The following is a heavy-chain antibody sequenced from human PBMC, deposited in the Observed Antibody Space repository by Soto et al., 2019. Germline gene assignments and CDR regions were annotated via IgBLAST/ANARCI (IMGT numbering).Heavy chain of an antibody. D-gene: IGHD6-13*01. CDR1: GDSVSSNSAA. Sequence: QVQLQQSGPGLVKPSQTLSLTCAISGDSVSSNSAAWNWIRQSPSRGLEWLGRTYYRYKWYNDYAVSVKSRITINPDTSKNQFSLQLTYVTPEDTAVYYCARAIYSSWRLYYYRMDVWGQGTTVTVSS. J-gene: IGHJ6*02. V-gene: IGHV6-1*01. CDR3: ARAIYSSWRLYYYRMDV. CDR2: TYYRYKWYN.